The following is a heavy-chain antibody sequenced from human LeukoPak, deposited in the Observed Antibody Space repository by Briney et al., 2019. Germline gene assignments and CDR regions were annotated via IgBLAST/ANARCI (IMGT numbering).Heavy chain of an antibody. CDR3: ARLASSSWPLYYYYGMDV. CDR1: GNTFTSYD. J-gene: IGHJ6*02. Sequence: ASVKVSCKASGNTFTSYDINWVRQATGQGLEWMGWMNPNNGNTGYAQKFQGRVTMTRSTSISTAYMELSSLRSEDTAVYYCARLASSSWPLYYYYGMDVWGQGTTVTVSS. D-gene: IGHD6-13*01. V-gene: IGHV1-8*01. CDR2: MNPNNGNT.